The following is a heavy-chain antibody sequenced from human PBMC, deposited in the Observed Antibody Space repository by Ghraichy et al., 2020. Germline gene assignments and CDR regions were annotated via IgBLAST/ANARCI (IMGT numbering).Heavy chain of an antibody. D-gene: IGHD6-19*01. CDR3: SRGGGAGTPVLYHMDV. CDR2: ISSSTRYI. Sequence: GGSRRLSCVASGLMFSSNTMNWVRQAPGKGLEWVSSISSSTRYIYYADSVKGRFTISRDNAKNSLYLQMNSLRAEDTAVYYCSRGGGAGTPVLYHMDVWGLGTTVTVSS. V-gene: IGHV3-21*01. CDR1: GLMFSSNT. J-gene: IGHJ6*02.